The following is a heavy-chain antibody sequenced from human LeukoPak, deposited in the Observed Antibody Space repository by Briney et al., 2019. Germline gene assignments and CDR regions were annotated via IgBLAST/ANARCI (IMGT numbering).Heavy chain of an antibody. CDR1: GFTFGSYA. Sequence: GGSLRLSCAASGFTFGSYAMHWVRQAPGKGLEWVAVISYDGSNKYYADSVKGRFTISRDNSKNTLYLQMSSLRAEDTAVYYCARDHDFWSGYYPYFDYWGQGTLVTVSS. J-gene: IGHJ4*02. CDR3: ARDHDFWSGYYPYFDY. V-gene: IGHV3-30-3*01. CDR2: ISYDGSNK. D-gene: IGHD3-3*01.